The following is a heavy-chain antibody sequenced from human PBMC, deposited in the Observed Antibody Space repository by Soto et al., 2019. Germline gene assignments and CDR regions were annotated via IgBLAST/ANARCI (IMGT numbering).Heavy chain of an antibody. J-gene: IGHJ4*02. D-gene: IGHD3-10*01. CDR1: GFTFGDYA. Sequence: EVQLVESGGGLVQPGRSLRLSCTASGFTFGDYAMIWFRQAPGKGLEWVGFITSKAYGGTTEYAATVKGRFTISRDDSKSIAYLQMNSLKPDDTAVYYCSRVPPNNRGAPLDYWGQGTLVTVSS. CDR2: ITSKAYGGTT. CDR3: SRVPPNNRGAPLDY. V-gene: IGHV3-49*03.